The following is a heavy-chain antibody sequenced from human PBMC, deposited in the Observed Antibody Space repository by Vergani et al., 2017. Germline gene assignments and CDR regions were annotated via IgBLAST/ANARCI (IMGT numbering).Heavy chain of an antibody. CDR1: GGSISSGDYY. V-gene: IGHV4-30-4*01. D-gene: IGHD3-9*01. CDR2: IYYSGST. Sequence: QVQLQESGPGLVKPSQTLSLTCTVSGGSISSGDYYWSWIRQPPGKGLEWIGYIYYSGSTYYNPSLKSRVTISVETSKNQFSLKLSSVTAAATAVYYCARGAPYDILTGYGYYFDYWGQGTLVTVSS. CDR3: ARGAPYDILTGYGYYFDY. J-gene: IGHJ4*02.